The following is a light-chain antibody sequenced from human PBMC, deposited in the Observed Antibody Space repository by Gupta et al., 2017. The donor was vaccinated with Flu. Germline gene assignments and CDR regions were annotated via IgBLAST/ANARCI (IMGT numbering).Light chain of an antibody. V-gene: IGKV3-15*01. Sequence: EIVMTQSPATLSVPPGERATLSCRASPSVSSNLAWYQQKPGQAPRPLSYGASTRATGIPARFSGSGSGTECTLTISSLQSEDFAVYYCQQYNNWPPEYSFGQGTKLEIK. J-gene: IGKJ2*03. CDR3: QQYNNWPPEYS. CDR2: GAS. CDR1: PSVSSN.